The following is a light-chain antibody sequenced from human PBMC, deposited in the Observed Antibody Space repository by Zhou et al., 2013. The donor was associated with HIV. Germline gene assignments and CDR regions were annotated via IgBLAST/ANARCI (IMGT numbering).Light chain of an antibody. J-gene: IGKJ1*01. V-gene: IGKV1-5*03. CDR2: KAS. CDR3: QQYNTYST. Sequence: DIQMTQSPSTLSASVGDRVTITCRASQSISSWLAWYQQKPGKAPKLLIYKASSLESGVPSRFSGSGSGTDFTLTISSLQPDDVATYYCQQYNTYSTFGQGTKGGNQT. CDR1: QSISSW.